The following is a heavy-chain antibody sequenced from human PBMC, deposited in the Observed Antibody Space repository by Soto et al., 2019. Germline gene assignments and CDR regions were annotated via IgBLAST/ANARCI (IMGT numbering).Heavy chain of an antibody. V-gene: IGHV3-21*01. Sequence: PGGSLRLSCAASGFTFSSYVMNWVRLAPGKGLEWVSAISGSGGSTYYADSVKGRFTISRDNAKNSLYLQMNSLRAEDTAVYYCARGYSSGLRTDAFDIWGQGTMVTVSS. CDR1: GFTFSSYV. J-gene: IGHJ3*02. CDR2: ISGSGGST. CDR3: ARGYSSGLRTDAFDI. D-gene: IGHD6-19*01.